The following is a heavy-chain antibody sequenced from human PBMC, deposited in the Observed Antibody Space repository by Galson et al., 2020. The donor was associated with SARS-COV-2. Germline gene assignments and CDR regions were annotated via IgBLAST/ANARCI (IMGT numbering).Heavy chain of an antibody. CDR3: ARAGKGAAGYYYYYGMDV. D-gene: IGHD6-13*01. Sequence: GGSLRLSCAASGFIFSSYDMHWVSQATGQGLEWVSAIGTAGDTYYPGSVTGRFTISRENAKNSLYLQMNSLRAGDTAVYYCARAGKGAAGYYYYYGMDVWGQGTTVTVSS. J-gene: IGHJ6*02. V-gene: IGHV3-13*01. CDR1: GFIFSSYD. CDR2: IGTAGDT.